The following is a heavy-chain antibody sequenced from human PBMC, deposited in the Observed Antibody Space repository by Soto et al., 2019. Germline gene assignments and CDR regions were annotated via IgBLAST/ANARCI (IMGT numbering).Heavy chain of an antibody. V-gene: IGHV4-39*01. CDR1: GYSVTSNDYY. J-gene: IGHJ6*02. Sequence: SETLSLTCSVSGYSVTSNDYYWAWIRQPPGKGLEGIGNMFYSGLPYYNPSLKSRVTLSVDTSKNQFSVRLNSVTAADTAVYYCAPLSVSLSGPYGIHVWGQGTTVTGSS. CDR2: MFYSGLP. D-gene: IGHD2-15*01. CDR3: APLSVSLSGPYGIHV.